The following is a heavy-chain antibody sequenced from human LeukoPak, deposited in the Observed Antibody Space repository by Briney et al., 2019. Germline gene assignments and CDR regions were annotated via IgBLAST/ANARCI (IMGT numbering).Heavy chain of an antibody. CDR2: IYPGDSDN. Sequence: GESLKISCKGSGYSFTSYWIGWLRQMPGKGLEWMGIIYPGDSDNRYSPSLQGQVTISADKSISTAYLQCRSLKASDTAMSYCARHRAAYRLRAFDIWGQGTMVTVSS. D-gene: IGHD1-26*01. CDR1: GYSFTSYW. V-gene: IGHV5-51*01. J-gene: IGHJ3*02. CDR3: ARHRAAYRLRAFDI.